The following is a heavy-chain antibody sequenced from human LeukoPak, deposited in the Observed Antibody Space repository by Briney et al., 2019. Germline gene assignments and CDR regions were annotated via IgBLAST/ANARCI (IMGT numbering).Heavy chain of an antibody. D-gene: IGHD2-2*01. J-gene: IGHJ4*02. Sequence: GGSLRLSCAASGFTFSSYAMTWVRQAPGRGLEWLSGISPSASRTDYADSVKGRFTISRDNSKNTLDLQMNSLRPEDTAVYSCAKVRGVYCSSSACYYFDHWGQGTLVTVSS. CDR1: GFTFSSYA. CDR2: ISPSASRT. CDR3: AKVRGVYCSSSACYYFDH. V-gene: IGHV3-23*01.